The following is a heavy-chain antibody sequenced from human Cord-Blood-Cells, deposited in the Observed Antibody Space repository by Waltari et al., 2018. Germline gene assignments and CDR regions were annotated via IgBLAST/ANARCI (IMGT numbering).Heavy chain of an antibody. CDR3: VGRDITIFGVVIRAWYFDL. V-gene: IGHV3-53*01. CDR2: IYSGGST. CDR1: GFTVSSNY. D-gene: IGHD3-3*01. Sequence: SLRLSCSASGFTVSSNYMSWVRQAPREGLEWVSVIYSGGSTYYADSVKGRFTISRDNSKNTLYLQMNSLRAEDTAVYYCVGRDITIFGVVIRAWYFDLWGRGTLVTVSS. J-gene: IGHJ2*01.